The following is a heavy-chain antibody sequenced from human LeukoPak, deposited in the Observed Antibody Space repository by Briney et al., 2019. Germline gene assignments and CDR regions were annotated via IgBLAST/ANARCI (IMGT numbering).Heavy chain of an antibody. CDR3: ARDPTNDYGDYPHDAFDI. Sequence: PGGSLRLSCAASGFTFSSYWMHWVRHAPGKGLVWVSRINSDGSSTSYADSVKGRFTISRDNAKNTLYLQMNSLRAEDTAVYYCARDPTNDYGDYPHDAFDIWGQGTMVTVSS. J-gene: IGHJ3*02. CDR1: GFTFSSYW. D-gene: IGHD4-17*01. CDR2: INSDGSST. V-gene: IGHV3-74*01.